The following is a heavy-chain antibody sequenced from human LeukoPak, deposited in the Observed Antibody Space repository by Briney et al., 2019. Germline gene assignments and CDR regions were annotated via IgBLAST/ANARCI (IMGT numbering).Heavy chain of an antibody. D-gene: IGHD5-18*01. CDR1: GFTFRTSG. CDR3: AKEYGYTYGEFDY. CDR2: ISGSGVST. Sequence: GGSLRLSCAASGFTFRTSGMSWVRQAPGKGLEWVSAISGSGVSTYYADSVKGRFTISRDNSKSTLYLQMNSLRAEDTAVYYCAKEYGYTYGEFDYWGQGTLVTVSS. J-gene: IGHJ4*02. V-gene: IGHV3-23*01.